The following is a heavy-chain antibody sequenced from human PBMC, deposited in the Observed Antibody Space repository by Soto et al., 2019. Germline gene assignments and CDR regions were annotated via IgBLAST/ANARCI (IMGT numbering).Heavy chain of an antibody. CDR3: AGGQVFDVSLWFGEFVRHSDWFDP. V-gene: IGHV1-8*01. J-gene: IGHJ5*02. D-gene: IGHD3-10*01. CDR2: MNPNSGNT. Sequence: ASLKVSCKASAYTFTSYAINWVRQATGQGLEWMGWMNPNSGNTGYAQKFQGRVTMTRNTSISTAYMELSSLRSEDTAVYYCAGGQVFDVSLWFGEFVRHSDWFDPWGQGTLVTVSS. CDR1: AYTFTSYA.